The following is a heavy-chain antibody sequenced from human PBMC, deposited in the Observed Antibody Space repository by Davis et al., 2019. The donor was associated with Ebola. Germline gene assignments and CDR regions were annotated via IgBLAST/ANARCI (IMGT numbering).Heavy chain of an antibody. CDR3: ARSSGRPYYFDY. CDR2: IWYDGSNK. J-gene: IGHJ4*02. V-gene: IGHV3-33*01. Sequence: PGGSLRLSGAASGFTFSSYGMHWVRQAPGKGLEWVAVIWYDGSNKYYADSVKGRFTISRDNSKNTLYLQMNSLRAEDTAVYYCARSSGRPYYFDYWGQGTLVTVSS. D-gene: IGHD3-22*01. CDR1: GFTFSSYG.